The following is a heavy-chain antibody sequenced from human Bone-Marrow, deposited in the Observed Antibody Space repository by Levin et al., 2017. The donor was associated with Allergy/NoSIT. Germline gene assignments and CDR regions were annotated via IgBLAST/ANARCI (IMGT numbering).Heavy chain of an antibody. J-gene: IGHJ6*02. CDR3: AKERRQDYYYYYGMDV. Sequence: GGSLRLSCAASGFSFSSYGMHWVRQAPGKGLEWVAVISYDGSNKYYADSVKGRFTISRDNSKNTLYLQMNSLRAEDTAVYYCAKERRQDYYYYYGMDVWGQGTTVTVSS. CDR2: ISYDGSNK. V-gene: IGHV3-30*18. CDR1: GFSFSSYG.